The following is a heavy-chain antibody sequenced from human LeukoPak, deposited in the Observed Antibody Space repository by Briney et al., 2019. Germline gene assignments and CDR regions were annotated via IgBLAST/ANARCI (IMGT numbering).Heavy chain of an antibody. D-gene: IGHD4-17*01. CDR3: AKDYDGYGDYALDY. CDR2: ISGSGGKT. CDR1: GFTFITYS. Sequence: GGSLRLSCAASGFTFITYSMNWVRQAPGKGLEWVSAISGSGGKTYYADSVKGRFTISRDNSKNTLYLQMNSLRAEDTAVYYCAKDYDGYGDYALDYWGQGTLVTVSS. J-gene: IGHJ4*02. V-gene: IGHV3-23*01.